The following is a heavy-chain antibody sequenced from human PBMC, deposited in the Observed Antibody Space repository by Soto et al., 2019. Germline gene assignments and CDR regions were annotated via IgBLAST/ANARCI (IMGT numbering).Heavy chain of an antibody. CDR2: IYYRGNT. J-gene: IGHJ6*02. CDR1: GGSISPYY. Sequence: SETLCLTCSVSGGSISPYYWSWIRQSPGKGLEWIANIYYRGNTNYNPSLESRVTISIDTSKNQFSLKLSSLTAADTAVYYCARHSKKTGDFDYYDGMDVWGQGTTVT. CDR3: ARHSKKTGDFDYYDGMDV. V-gene: IGHV4-59*08. D-gene: IGHD7-27*01.